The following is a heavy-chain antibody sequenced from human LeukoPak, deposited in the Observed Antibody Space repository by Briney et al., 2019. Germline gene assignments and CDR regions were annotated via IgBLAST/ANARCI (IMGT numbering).Heavy chain of an antibody. CDR3: ARTLQDIVLMVYAGAFDI. Sequence: PGGSLRLSCAASGFIISSYSMNWVRQAPGKGLEWVSYISSSSSTIYYADSVKGRFTISRDNAKNSLYLQMNSLRAEDTAVYYCARTLQDIVLMVYAGAFDIWGQGTMVTVSS. CDR1: GFIISSYS. CDR2: ISSSSSTI. J-gene: IGHJ3*02. D-gene: IGHD2-8*01. V-gene: IGHV3-48*01.